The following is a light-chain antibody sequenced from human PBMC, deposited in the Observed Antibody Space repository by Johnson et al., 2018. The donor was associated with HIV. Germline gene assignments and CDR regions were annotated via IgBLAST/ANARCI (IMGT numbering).Light chain of an antibody. Sequence: QSVLTQPPSVSAAPGQKVTISCSGSSSNIGDNFVSWYQQLPGRAPKLLIYENNKRPSGIPDRFSGSKSGTSATLGITGLQTGDEADYYCGTWDTSLSAGGVVGTGTKVTV. J-gene: IGLJ1*01. CDR3: GTWDTSLSAGGV. V-gene: IGLV1-51*02. CDR1: SSNIGDNF. CDR2: ENN.